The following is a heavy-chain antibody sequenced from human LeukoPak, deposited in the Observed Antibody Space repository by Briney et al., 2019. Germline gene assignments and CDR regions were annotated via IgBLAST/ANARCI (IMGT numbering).Heavy chain of an antibody. CDR2: IYYSGST. J-gene: IGHJ4*02. Sequence: PSETLSLTCTVSGGSISSYCWSWIRQPPGKGLEWIGYIYYSGSTNYNPSLKSRVTISVDTSKNQFSLKLSSVTAADTAVYYCARHVNSSSWYYFDYWGQGTLVTVSS. V-gene: IGHV4-59*08. CDR1: GGSISSYC. CDR3: ARHVNSSSWYYFDY. D-gene: IGHD6-13*01.